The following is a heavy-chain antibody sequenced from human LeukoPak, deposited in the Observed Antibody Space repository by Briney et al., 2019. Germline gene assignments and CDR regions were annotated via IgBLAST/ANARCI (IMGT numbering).Heavy chain of an antibody. CDR3: MTDEGDSGDYARA. V-gene: IGHV3-15*01. CDR2: IKSKPHEGTP. J-gene: IGHJ5*02. D-gene: IGHD4-17*01. CDR1: GFTFSKAW. Sequence: MPGGSLRLSCAGSGFTFSKAWMNWVRQAPGKGLEWVALIKSKPHEGTPDYRAPVKGRFTISRDESKNTVYLDMSSLKIEDTAVYYCMTDEGDSGDYARAWGQGTLVTVSS.